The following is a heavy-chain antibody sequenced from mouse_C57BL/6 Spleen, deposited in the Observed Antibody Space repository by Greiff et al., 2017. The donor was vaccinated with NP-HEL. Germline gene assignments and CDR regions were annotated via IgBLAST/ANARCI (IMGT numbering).Heavy chain of an antibody. D-gene: IGHD2-3*01. J-gene: IGHJ3*01. V-gene: IGHV5-17*01. Sequence: DVKLVESGGGLVKPGGSLKLSCAASGFTFSDYGMHWVRQAPEKGLEWVAYISSGSSTIYYADTVKGRFTISRDNAKNTLFLQMTSLRSEDTAMYYCARRSTDGYPFAYWGQGTLVTVSA. CDR2: ISSGSSTI. CDR3: ARRSTDGYPFAY. CDR1: GFTFSDYG.